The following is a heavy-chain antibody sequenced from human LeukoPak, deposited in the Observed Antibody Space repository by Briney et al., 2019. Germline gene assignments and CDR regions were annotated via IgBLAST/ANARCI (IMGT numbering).Heavy chain of an antibody. Sequence: SETLSLTCTVSGGSISSGSYYWSWIRQPAGKGLEWIGRIYTGGSTNYNRSLKSRVTISVDTSKNQFSLKLSSVTAADTAVYYCARHEPGYCSSTSCYYSNWFDPWGQGTLVTVSS. D-gene: IGHD2-2*01. CDR1: GGSISSGSYY. J-gene: IGHJ5*02. V-gene: IGHV4-61*02. CDR3: ARHEPGYCSSTSCYYSNWFDP. CDR2: IYTGGST.